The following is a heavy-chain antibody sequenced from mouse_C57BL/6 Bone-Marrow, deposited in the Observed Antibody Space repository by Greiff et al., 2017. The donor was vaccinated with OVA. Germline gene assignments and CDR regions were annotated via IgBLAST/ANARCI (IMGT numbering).Heavy chain of an antibody. V-gene: IGHV1-53*01. D-gene: IGHD2-1*01. CDR1: GYTFTSYW. CDR2: INPSTGGT. Sequence: QVQLQQPGTELVKPGASVKLSCKASGYTFTSYWMHWVTQRPGQGLEWIGNINPSTGGTTYTEKFKSKATLTADKSSSTAYMQLSSLTSEDSAVYYCARDGNYVDYCDDWGKGTTLTVSS. J-gene: IGHJ2*01. CDR3: ARDGNYVDYCDD.